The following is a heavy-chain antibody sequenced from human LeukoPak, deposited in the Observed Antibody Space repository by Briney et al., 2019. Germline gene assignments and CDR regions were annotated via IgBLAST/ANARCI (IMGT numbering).Heavy chain of an antibody. CDR3: ARDSGSLDYFDY. J-gene: IGHJ4*02. CDR1: GYTFTRYY. Sequence: ASVKVSCKASGYTFTRYYMHWVRQAPRQGLEWMGWINPNSGGTNYAQKFQGRVTMTRDTSISTAYMELSRLRSDDTAVYYCARDSGSLDYFDYWGQGTLVTVSS. D-gene: IGHD1-26*01. V-gene: IGHV1-2*02. CDR2: INPNSGGT.